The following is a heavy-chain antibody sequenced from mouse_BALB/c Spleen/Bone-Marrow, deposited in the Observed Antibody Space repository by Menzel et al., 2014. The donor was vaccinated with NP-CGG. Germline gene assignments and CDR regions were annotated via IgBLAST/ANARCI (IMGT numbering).Heavy chain of an antibody. CDR2: INTNGGAT. D-gene: IGHD2-14*01. Sequence: EVKVEESGGVLVQPGGSLKLSCAASGFTFXSYDMSWVRQTPDKRLELVATINTNGGATYYPDSVKGRFTISRDNAKSTLYLQMSSLKSADTAIYYCARNRYDWFAYWGQGTLVTVSA. J-gene: IGHJ3*01. CDR3: ARNRYDWFAY. CDR1: GFTFXSYD. V-gene: IGHV5-6-3*01.